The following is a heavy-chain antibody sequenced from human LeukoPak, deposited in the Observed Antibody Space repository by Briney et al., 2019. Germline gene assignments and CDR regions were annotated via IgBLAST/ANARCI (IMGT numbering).Heavy chain of an antibody. CDR2: INPNSGGT. V-gene: IGHV1-2*02. Sequence: GASVKVSCKASGYTFNGYYIHWVRQAPGQGLEWMGWINPNSGGTHYEQKFQGTVTMTSDTSISTAYIELSRLRSDDTAIYYCARRYTNSWYDTDYWGQGTLVTVSS. J-gene: IGHJ4*02. CDR3: ARRYTNSWYDTDY. D-gene: IGHD6-13*01. CDR1: GYTFNGYY.